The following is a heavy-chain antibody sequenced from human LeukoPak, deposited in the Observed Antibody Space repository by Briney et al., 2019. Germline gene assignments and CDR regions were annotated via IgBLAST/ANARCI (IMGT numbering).Heavy chain of an antibody. CDR2: ISGAAGST. Sequence: GGSLRLSCAASGFTSSNYAMSWVRQAPGQGLEWVSTISGAAGSTYYADSVKGRFTISRDNSKNTLYLQMNSLRAEDTAVYYCARNRRDGYKNDAFDIWGQGTMVTVSS. CDR3: ARNRRDGYKNDAFDI. J-gene: IGHJ3*02. V-gene: IGHV3-23*01. D-gene: IGHD5-24*01. CDR1: GFTSSNYA.